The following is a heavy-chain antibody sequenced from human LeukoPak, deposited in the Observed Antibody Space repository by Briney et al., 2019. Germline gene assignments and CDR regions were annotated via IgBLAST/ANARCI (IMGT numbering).Heavy chain of an antibody. CDR3: ARLGGYYDPPGY. D-gene: IGHD3-22*01. V-gene: IGHV4-39*01. CDR1: GGSISSSTYY. Sequence: SQTVSLTCTVSGGSISSSTYYWGWIRQPPGKGLEWIGTIHYSGSTYYNPSLKSRVTISVDTSKSQFSLKLNSVTAADTAVYYCARLGGYYDPPGYWGQGTLVIVSS. J-gene: IGHJ4*02. CDR2: IHYSGST.